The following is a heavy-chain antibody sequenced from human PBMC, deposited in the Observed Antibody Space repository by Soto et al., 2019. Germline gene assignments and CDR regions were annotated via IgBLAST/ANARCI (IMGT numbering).Heavy chain of an antibody. V-gene: IGHV4-34*01. CDR3: ARSREQWLVGAFDI. CDR2: VNPTGST. CDR1: GGSFSGYY. D-gene: IGHD6-19*01. Sequence: SEILSLTCAVYGGSFSGYYWSWIRQSPGKGLEWIGEVNPTGSTKYNPSLKSRVTISVDTSKNQFSLSLNSVTAADTALYYCARSREQWLVGAFDIWGQGTMVTVSS. J-gene: IGHJ3*02.